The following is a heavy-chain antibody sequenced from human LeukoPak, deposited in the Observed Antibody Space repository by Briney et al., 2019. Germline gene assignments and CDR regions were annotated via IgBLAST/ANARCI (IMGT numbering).Heavy chain of an antibody. J-gene: IGHJ3*02. V-gene: IGHV1-46*01. CDR1: GYTFTSYY. CDR2: INPSGGST. D-gene: IGHD3-10*01. Sequence: ASVKVSCKASGYTFTSYYVHWVRQAPGQGLEWMGIINPSGGSTSYAQKFQGRVTMTRDMSTSTVYMELSSLRSEDTAVYYCARESQSRGSGSYGDAFDIWGQGTMVTVSS. CDR3: ARESQSRGSGSYGDAFDI.